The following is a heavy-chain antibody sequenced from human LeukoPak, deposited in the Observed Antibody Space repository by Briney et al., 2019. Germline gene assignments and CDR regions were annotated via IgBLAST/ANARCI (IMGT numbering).Heavy chain of an antibody. CDR1: GFTVSRNY. J-gene: IGHJ4*02. V-gene: IGHV3-53*05. CDR2: LYSDGST. D-gene: IGHD1-26*01. Sequence: GGSLRLSCAASGFTVSRNYMSWVRQAPGKGLEWVSVLYSDGSTYHADSVKGRFTISRDNSKNTLYLQMNSLRAEDTAVYYCARASVGATSRPVDYWGQGTLVTVSS. CDR3: ARASVGATSRPVDY.